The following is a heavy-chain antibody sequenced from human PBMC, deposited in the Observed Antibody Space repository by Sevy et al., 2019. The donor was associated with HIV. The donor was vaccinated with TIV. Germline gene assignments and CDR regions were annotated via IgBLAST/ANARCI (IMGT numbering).Heavy chain of an antibody. CDR2: IRSKTYGGTT. Sequence: GGSLRLSCTASGFTLGDYAMSWVRHAPGKGLEWIGFIRSKTYGGTTEYAASVKGRFTISRDDSKSIAYLQMNSLKTEDTAVYYCTRVRGTISPYYYFGMDVWGQGTTVTVS. CDR1: GFTLGDYA. CDR3: TRVRGTISPYYYFGMDV. J-gene: IGHJ6*02. D-gene: IGHD3-10*01. V-gene: IGHV3-49*04.